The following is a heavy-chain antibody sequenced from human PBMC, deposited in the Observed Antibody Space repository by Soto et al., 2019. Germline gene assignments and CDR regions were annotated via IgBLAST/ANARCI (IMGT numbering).Heavy chain of an antibody. CDR3: ARGGYSYGETPFYDY. J-gene: IGHJ4*02. V-gene: IGHV1-69*13. CDR2: IIPIFGTA. Sequence: ASVKVSCKASGGTFSSYAISCVRQAPGQGLEWMGGIIPIFGTANYAQKFQGRVTITADESTSTAYMELSSLRSEDTAVYYCARGGYSYGETPFYDYWGQGTLVTVSS. D-gene: IGHD5-18*01. CDR1: GGTFSSYA.